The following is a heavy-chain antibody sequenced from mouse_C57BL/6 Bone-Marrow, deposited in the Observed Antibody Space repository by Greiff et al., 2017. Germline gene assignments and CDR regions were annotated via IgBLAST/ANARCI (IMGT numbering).Heavy chain of an antibody. CDR3: TGGTTVVATRYFDY. V-gene: IGHV1-15*01. Sequence: QVQLQQSGAELVRPGASVTLSCKASGYTFTDYEMHWVKQTPVHGLEWIGAIDPETGGTAYNQKFKGKAILTADKSSSTAYMELRSLTSEDSAVYYCTGGTTVVATRYFDYWGQGTTLTVSS. CDR2: IDPETGGT. J-gene: IGHJ2*01. D-gene: IGHD1-1*01. CDR1: GYTFTDYE.